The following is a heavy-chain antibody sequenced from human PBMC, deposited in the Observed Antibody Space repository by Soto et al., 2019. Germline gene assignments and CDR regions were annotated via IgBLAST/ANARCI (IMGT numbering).Heavy chain of an antibody. CDR1: GGSISSGGYY. Sequence: QVQLQESGPGLVKPSQTLSLTCTVSGGSISSGGYYWSWIRQHPGKGLEWIGYIYYSGTTYYNPSLECRVTISADTSTNQFSLKLSSVTAEDTAVYYCARGYCSGGSCYREYFQSWGQGTLVTVTS. J-gene: IGHJ1*01. D-gene: IGHD2-15*01. V-gene: IGHV4-31*03. CDR2: IYYSGTT. CDR3: ARGYCSGGSCYREYFQS.